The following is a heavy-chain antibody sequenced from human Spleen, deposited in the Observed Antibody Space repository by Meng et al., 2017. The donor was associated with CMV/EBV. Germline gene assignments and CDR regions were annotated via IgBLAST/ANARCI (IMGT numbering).Heavy chain of an antibody. V-gene: IGHV4-34*01. J-gene: IGHJ1*01. CDR2: INYCGGT. CDR1: ASFSDHS. Sequence: ASFSDHSASCFSQHPRKGVVWLVEINYCGGTTHNPPLQSRVPISTDTSKNKYALQMNSVTAADTAVYYCGTLVTGVRGAPLGYFQHWGQGTLVTVSS. D-gene: IGHD3-10*01. CDR3: GTLVTGVRGAPLGYFQH.